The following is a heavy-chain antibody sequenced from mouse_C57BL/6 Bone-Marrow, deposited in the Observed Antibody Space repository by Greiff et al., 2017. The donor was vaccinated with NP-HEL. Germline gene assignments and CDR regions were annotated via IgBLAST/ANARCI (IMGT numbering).Heavy chain of an antibody. V-gene: IGHV1-81*01. CDR3: ARSYGYEFDY. CDR2: IYPRSGNT. D-gene: IGHD2-2*01. CDR1: GYTFTSYG. J-gene: IGHJ2*01. Sequence: VQLKESGAELARPGASVKLSCKASGYTFTSYGISWVKQRTGQGLEWIGEIYPRSGNTYYNEKFKGKATLTADKSSSTAYMELRSLTSEDSAVYFCARSYGYEFDYWGQGTTLTVSS.